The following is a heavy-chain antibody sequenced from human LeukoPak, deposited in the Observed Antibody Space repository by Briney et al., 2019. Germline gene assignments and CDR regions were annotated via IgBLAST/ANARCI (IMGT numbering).Heavy chain of an antibody. D-gene: IGHD3-10*01. J-gene: IGHJ4*02. CDR2: ISSSNSYI. V-gene: IGHV3-21*01. CDR1: GFTFSSYS. CDR3: ARGKEEIRGVITY. Sequence: GGSLRLSCAASGFTFSSYSMNWVRQAPGKGLEWVSSISSSNSYIYYADSVKGRFTISRDNAKNSLYLQMNSLRAEDTAVYYCARGKEEIRGVITYWGQGTLVTVSS.